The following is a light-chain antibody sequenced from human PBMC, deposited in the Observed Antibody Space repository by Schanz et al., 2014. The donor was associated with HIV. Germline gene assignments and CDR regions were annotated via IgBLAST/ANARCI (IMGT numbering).Light chain of an antibody. CDR3: QQYNSWPPWT. J-gene: IGKJ1*01. Sequence: ESVLTQSPGTLSLSPGERATLSCRASQSVSSSYLAWYQQKPGQAPRLLIYGASSRATGIPDRFSGSGSGTEFPLTISSLQSEGFAVYYCQQYNSWPPWTFGQGTKVEIK. V-gene: IGKV3-20*01. CDR1: QSVSSSY. CDR2: GAS.